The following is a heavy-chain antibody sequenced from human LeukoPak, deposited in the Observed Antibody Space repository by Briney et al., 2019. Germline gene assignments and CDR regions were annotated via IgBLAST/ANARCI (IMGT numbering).Heavy chain of an antibody. J-gene: IGHJ4*02. Sequence: ASVKVSCKASGYTFTGYYMHWVRQAPGQGLEWMGWINPNSGGTNYAQKFQGRVTMTRDTSISTAYMELSRLRSDDTAVYYCARQRYVAVVAATPELGYWGQGTLVTVSS. D-gene: IGHD2-15*01. CDR1: GYTFTGYY. CDR3: ARQRYVAVVAATPELGY. CDR2: INPNSGGT. V-gene: IGHV1-2*02.